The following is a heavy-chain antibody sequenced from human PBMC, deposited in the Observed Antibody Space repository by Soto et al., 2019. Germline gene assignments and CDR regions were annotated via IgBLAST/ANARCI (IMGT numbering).Heavy chain of an antibody. CDR3: VKEAVAAPWDLRFDY. CDR1: GFTFTSYG. V-gene: IGHV3-23*01. Sequence: EVQLLQTGGGLVQPGGSLELSCAASGFTFTSYGMSWVRQAPGKGLEWVSAVGSGDNTFYADSVKGRFTISRDNFKNTLYLLMNSLRADDTAVYYCVKEAVAAPWDLRFDYWGQGALVTVSS. CDR2: VGSGDNT. J-gene: IGHJ4*02. D-gene: IGHD6-19*01.